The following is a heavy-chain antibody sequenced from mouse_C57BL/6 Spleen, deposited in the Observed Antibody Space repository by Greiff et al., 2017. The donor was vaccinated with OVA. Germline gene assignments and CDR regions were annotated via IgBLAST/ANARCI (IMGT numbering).Heavy chain of an antibody. CDR2: IYPGNSDT. J-gene: IGHJ3*01. CDR1: GYTFTSYW. Sequence: VQLQQSGTVLARPGASVKMSCQTSGYTFTSYWMHWVNQRPGQGLEWLGAIYPGNSDTSYNQKFKGKANMTAVTSASTAYMELSSLSNDDSSFYYCTSLDSHWGQGTLVTVSS. CDR3: TSLDSH. V-gene: IGHV1-5*01.